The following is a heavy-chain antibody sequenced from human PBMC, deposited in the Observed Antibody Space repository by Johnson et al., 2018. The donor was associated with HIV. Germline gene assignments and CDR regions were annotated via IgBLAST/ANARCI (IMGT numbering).Heavy chain of an antibody. Sequence: QVQLVESGGGVVQPGRSLRLPCVASGFTLSSSGMHWVRQPPGKGLEWVAFTRYDGNTKYYADSVKGRFTISRDNSKNTLFLQVNRLRAEDTAIYYCARDMGYNYYDSSGHTARYDAFDMWGQGTMVTVSS. D-gene: IGHD3-22*01. V-gene: IGHV3-33*01. CDR1: GFTLSSSG. CDR2: TRYDGNTK. J-gene: IGHJ3*02. CDR3: ARDMGYNYYDSSGHTARYDAFDM.